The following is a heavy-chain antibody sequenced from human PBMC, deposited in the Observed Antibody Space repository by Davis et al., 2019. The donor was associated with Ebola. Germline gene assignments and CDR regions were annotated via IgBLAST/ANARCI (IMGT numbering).Heavy chain of an antibody. D-gene: IGHD3-10*02. CDR1: GASISSHY. V-gene: IGHV4-59*08. Sequence: SETLSLTCTVSGASISSHYWSCIRQPPGKGLEWIGYIYYSGSTNYNPSLKSRVTISVDTSKNQVSLELSSVTAADTAVYYCARHVRGVTTDWFDPWGQGTLVTVSS. CDR2: IYYSGST. J-gene: IGHJ5*02. CDR3: ARHVRGVTTDWFDP.